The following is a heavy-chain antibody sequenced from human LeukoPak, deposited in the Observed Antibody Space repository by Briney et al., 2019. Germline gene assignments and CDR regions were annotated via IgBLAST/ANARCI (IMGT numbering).Heavy chain of an antibody. Sequence: PGGSLRLSCEASGFTFSSYSMNWVRQAPGKGLEWVSYISSSSSTIYYADSVKGRFTISRDNAKNSLYLQMNSQRAEDTAVYYCARGPLVWFGELPGDYWGQGTLVTVSS. CDR2: ISSSSSTI. CDR1: GFTFSSYS. V-gene: IGHV3-48*01. D-gene: IGHD3-10*01. J-gene: IGHJ4*02. CDR3: ARGPLVWFGELPGDY.